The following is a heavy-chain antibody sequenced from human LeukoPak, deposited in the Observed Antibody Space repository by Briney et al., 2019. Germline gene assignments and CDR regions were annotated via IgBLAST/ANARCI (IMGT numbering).Heavy chain of an antibody. J-gene: IGHJ4*02. CDR2: ISGSGGST. CDR3: AKGDLDWLLEED. CDR1: GFTFSSYA. D-gene: IGHD3-9*01. Sequence: GGSLRLSCAASGFTFSSYAMSWVRQAPGKGLEWVSAISGSGGSTYYADSVKGRFTISRDNSENTLYLQMNSLRAEDTAVYYCAKGDLDWLLEEDWGQGTLVTVSS. V-gene: IGHV3-23*01.